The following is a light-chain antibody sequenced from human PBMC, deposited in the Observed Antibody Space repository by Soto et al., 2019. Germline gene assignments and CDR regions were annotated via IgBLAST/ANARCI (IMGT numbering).Light chain of an antibody. Sequence: EIMMTQSPDTLSVSPGEIATVSCRASQSISSDFAWFQLKPGQAPRLLIYGASTRAPDVPDRFSGSGSGTEFTLTISSLQSEDFAVYYCQQYNNRPYTFGQGTKLEIK. CDR2: GAS. CDR3: QQYNNRPYT. CDR1: QSISSD. V-gene: IGKV3-15*01. J-gene: IGKJ2*01.